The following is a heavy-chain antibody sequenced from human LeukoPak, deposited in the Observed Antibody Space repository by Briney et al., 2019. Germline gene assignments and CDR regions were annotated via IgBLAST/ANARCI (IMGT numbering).Heavy chain of an antibody. V-gene: IGHV3-7*01. Sequence: PGRSLRLSCAASGFTFSSYAMHWVRQAPGKGLEWVANIKQDGSEKYYVDSVKGRFTISRDNAKNSLYLQMNSLRAEDTAVYYCASLTLTWGQGTLVTVSS. J-gene: IGHJ5*02. CDR1: GFTFSSYA. CDR3: ASLTLT. CDR2: IKQDGSEK.